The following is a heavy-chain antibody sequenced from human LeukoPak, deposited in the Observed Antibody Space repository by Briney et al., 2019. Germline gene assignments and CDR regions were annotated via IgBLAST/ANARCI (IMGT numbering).Heavy chain of an antibody. J-gene: IGHJ4*02. V-gene: IGHV3-9*01. CDR2: ISWNSGSI. CDR1: GFTFDDYA. CDR3: AKDIAPFYDSSGPPPFDY. D-gene: IGHD3-22*01. Sequence: PGRSLRLSCAASGFTFDDYAMHWVRQAPGKGLEWVLGISWNSGSIGYADSVKGRFTISRDNAKNSLYLQMNSLRAEDTALYYCAKDIAPFYDSSGPPPFDYWGQGTLVTVSS.